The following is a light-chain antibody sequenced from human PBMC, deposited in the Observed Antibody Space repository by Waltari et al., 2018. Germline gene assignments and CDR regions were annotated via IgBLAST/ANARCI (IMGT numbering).Light chain of an antibody. V-gene: IGKV2-30*01. CDR1: QSIVVRDGNTS. Sequence: DAVLTQSPLSLPVTLGQPASISCRSSQSIVVRDGNTSLNWFQQRPEQSPRRLIYKVSNRDSGVPDRFSGSAAGTDFTLKISRVEAEDVGVYYCMQGTHWPYTCGQGTRLEIK. CDR2: KVS. CDR3: MQGTHWPYT. J-gene: IGKJ2*01.